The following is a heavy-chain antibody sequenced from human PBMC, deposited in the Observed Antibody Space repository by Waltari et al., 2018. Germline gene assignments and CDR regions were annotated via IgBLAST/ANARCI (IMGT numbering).Heavy chain of an antibody. CDR3: ARNYGDRNYYYYYYMDV. V-gene: IGHV4-59*01. CDR2: IYYSGST. CDR1: GGPISSYY. J-gene: IGHJ6*03. Sequence: QVQLQESGPGLVKPSETLSLTCTVSGGPISSYYWSWIRQPPGKGLEWIGYIYYSGSTNYNPSLKSRVTISVDTSKNQFSLKLSSVTAADTAVYYCARNYGDRNYYYYYYMDVWGKGTTVTVSS. D-gene: IGHD4-17*01.